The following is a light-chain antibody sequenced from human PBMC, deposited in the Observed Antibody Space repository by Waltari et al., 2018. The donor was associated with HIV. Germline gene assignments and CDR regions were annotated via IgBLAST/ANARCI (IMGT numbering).Light chain of an antibody. Sequence: DIVMTQSPDSLAASLGERDTINCKSSQSVLYSSNNKNNLAWYQQKPGQPPKLLIYWASTRESGVPDRFSGSGSGTDFTLTISSLQAEDVAVYYCQQYHSTPPYTFGQGTKLEIK. CDR2: WAS. V-gene: IGKV4-1*01. J-gene: IGKJ2*01. CDR1: QSVLYSSNNKNN. CDR3: QQYHSTPPYT.